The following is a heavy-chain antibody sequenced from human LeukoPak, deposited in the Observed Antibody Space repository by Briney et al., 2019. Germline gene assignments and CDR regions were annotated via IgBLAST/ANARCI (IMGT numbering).Heavy chain of an antibody. D-gene: IGHD3-16*01. CDR3: ARGSFEGVMDY. J-gene: IGHJ4*02. Sequence: SETLSLTCTVSGGSISSYYWSWIRQPPGKGLEWIGYIYYSGSTNYNPSLKSRVTISVDTSKNQFSLKLSSVTAADTAAYYCARGSFEGVMDYWGQGTLVTVSS. V-gene: IGHV4-59*01. CDR2: IYYSGST. CDR1: GGSISSYY.